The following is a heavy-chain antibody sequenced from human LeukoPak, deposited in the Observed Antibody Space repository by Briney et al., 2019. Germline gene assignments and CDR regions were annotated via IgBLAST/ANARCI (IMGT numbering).Heavy chain of an antibody. CDR1: GFTFSSYS. J-gene: IGHJ4*02. Sequence: GGSLRLSCAASGFTFSSYSMNWVRQAPGKGLEWVSSISSSSSYIYYADSVKGRFTISRDNAKNSLYLQMNSLRAEDTAVYYCARGPAGANYDILTGYLVAPDYWGQGTLVTVSS. CDR3: ARGPAGANYDILTGYLVAPDY. V-gene: IGHV3-21*01. CDR2: ISSSSSYI. D-gene: IGHD3-9*01.